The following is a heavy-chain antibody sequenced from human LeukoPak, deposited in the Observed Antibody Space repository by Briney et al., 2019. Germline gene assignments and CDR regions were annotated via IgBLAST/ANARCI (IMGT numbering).Heavy chain of an antibody. J-gene: IGHJ4*02. CDR2: IYYSGST. CDR3: AREHYDSSGYYDDY. V-gene: IGHV4-31*01. Sequence: SETLSLTCTVSGGSISSGGYYWSWIRQHPGKGLEWIGYIYYSGSTYYNPSLKSQVTISVDTSKNQFSLKLSSVTAADTAVYYCAREHYDSSGYYDDYWGQGTLVTVSS. CDR1: GGSISSGGYY. D-gene: IGHD3-22*01.